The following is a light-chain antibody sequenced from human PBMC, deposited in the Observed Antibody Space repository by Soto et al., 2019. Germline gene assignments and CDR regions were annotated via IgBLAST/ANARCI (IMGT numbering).Light chain of an antibody. CDR2: RAS. CDR1: QSINSW. CDR3: QHYDSYSGT. Sequence: DIQMTQSPSTLSASVGDRVTITCRASQSINSWLAWYQQKPGKAPRLLIYRASSFEGGVPSRFSGSGSGAEFTLTISCLQPDDFATYYCQHYDSYSGTLRPGTKVD. V-gene: IGKV1-5*03. J-gene: IGKJ3*01.